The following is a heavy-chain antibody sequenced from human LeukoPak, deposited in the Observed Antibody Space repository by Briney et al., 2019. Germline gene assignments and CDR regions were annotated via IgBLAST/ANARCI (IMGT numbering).Heavy chain of an antibody. D-gene: IGHD3-3*01. CDR3: ARDLGGVTIFGVFDLSERYFDY. Sequence: GASVKVSCKTSGYSVSDYYMHWVRQAPGQGLEWMGWIAPNSGGTNYAQMFQGRVTMTRDTSISTAYMELTRLRSDDTAVYSCARDLGGVTIFGVFDLSERYFDYWGQGTLVTVSS. J-gene: IGHJ4*02. CDR1: GYSVSDYY. V-gene: IGHV1-2*02. CDR2: IAPNSGGT.